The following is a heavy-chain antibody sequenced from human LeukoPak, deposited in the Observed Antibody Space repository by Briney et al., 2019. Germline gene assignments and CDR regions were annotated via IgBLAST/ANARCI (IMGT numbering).Heavy chain of an antibody. J-gene: IGHJ2*01. CDR1: GGSISSYY. D-gene: IGHD6-13*01. CDR2: IYYSGST. V-gene: IGHV4-59*01. Sequence: SETLSLTCTVSGGSISSYYWSWIRQPPGKGLEWIGYIYYSGSTNYNPSLKSRVTISVDTSKNQFSLKLSSVTAADTAVYYCARDGAIAAAALDLWGRGTLVTVSS. CDR3: ARDGAIAAAALDL.